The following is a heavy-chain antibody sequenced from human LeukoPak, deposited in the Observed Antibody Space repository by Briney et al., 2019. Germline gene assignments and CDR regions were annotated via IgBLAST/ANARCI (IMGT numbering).Heavy chain of an antibody. Sequence: GGSLRLSCAASGFTFSNNGIHWGRQAPGKGLEWVAVIWYDGSNKYCADSVKGRFTISRDNSRNTLSLQMNNLRAEDTAVYYCARYRCTNRVCYLDYWGQGTLVTVSS. CDR3: ARYRCTNRVCYLDY. CDR1: GFTFSNNG. V-gene: IGHV3-33*01. J-gene: IGHJ4*02. D-gene: IGHD2-8*01. CDR2: IWYDGSNK.